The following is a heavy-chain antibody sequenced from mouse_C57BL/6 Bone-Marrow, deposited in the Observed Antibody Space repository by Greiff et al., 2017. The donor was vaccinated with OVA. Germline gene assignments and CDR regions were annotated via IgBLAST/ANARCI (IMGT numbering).Heavy chain of an antibody. J-gene: IGHJ4*01. CDR1: GYTFTDYE. V-gene: IGHV1-15*01. CDR3: TYDDPEMGY. Sequence: QVHVKQSGAELVRPGASVTLSCKASGYTFTDYEMHWVKQTPVHGLEWIGAIDPETGGTAYNQKFTGKAILTADKSSSTAYMELRSLTSEDSAVYYCTYDDPEMGYWGQGTSVTVSS. D-gene: IGHD2-3*01. CDR2: IDPETGGT.